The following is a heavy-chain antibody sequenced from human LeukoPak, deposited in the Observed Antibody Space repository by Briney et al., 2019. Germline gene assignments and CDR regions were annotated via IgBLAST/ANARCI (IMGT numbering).Heavy chain of an antibody. CDR3: ARDLDGYKGQPPFFQH. D-gene: IGHD5-24*01. CDR2: VSGGGATT. CDR1: GFTFSNYA. J-gene: IGHJ1*01. Sequence: GGSLRLSCVASGFTFSNYAMSWVRQAPGQGLEWVSTVSGGGATTYAADSVKGRFTTSRDNSKNTLYLHMDSLRADDTAVYYCARDLDGYKGQPPFFQHWGQGTLVTVSS. V-gene: IGHV3-23*01.